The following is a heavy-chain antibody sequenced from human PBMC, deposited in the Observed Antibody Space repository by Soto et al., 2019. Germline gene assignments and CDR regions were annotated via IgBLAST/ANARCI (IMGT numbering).Heavy chain of an antibody. CDR1: GGSISSSSYY. J-gene: IGHJ5*02. CDR3: ARGLWPIAARPIRWFDP. Sequence: SETLSLTCTVSGGSISSSSYYWSWIRQPPGKGLEWIGEINHSGSTNYNPSLKSRVTISVDTSKNQFSLKLSSVTAADTAVYYCARGLWPIAARPIRWFDPWGQGTLVTVSS. V-gene: IGHV4-39*07. CDR2: INHSGST. D-gene: IGHD6-6*01.